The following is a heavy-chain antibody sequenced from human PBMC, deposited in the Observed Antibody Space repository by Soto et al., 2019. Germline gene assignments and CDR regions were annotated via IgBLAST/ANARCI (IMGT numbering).Heavy chain of an antibody. Sequence: GGALRLSCAASGFTVSSNYMSWVRQAPGKGLEWVSVIYSGGSTYYADSVKGRFTISRDNSKNTLYLQMNSLRAKDTAVYYCARSNSKQWLAPYYFDYWGEGT. V-gene: IGHV3-53*01. J-gene: IGHJ4*02. CDR3: ARSNSKQWLAPYYFDY. D-gene: IGHD6-19*01. CDR2: IYSGGST. CDR1: GFTVSSNY.